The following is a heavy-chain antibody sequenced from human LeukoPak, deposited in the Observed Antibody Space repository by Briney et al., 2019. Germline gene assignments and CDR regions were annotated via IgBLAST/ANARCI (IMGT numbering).Heavy chain of an antibody. D-gene: IGHD6-13*01. J-gene: IGHJ4*02. CDR1: GFTFSSYG. Sequence: PGGSLRLSCAASGFTFSSYGMSWVRQAPGKGLEWVSAISGSGGSTYYADSVKGRFTISRDNSRNTLYLQMNSLRAEDTAVYHCAKSTIPAAGISFWSSDYWGQGTLVTVSS. CDR3: AKSTIPAAGISFWSSDY. V-gene: IGHV3-23*01. CDR2: ISGSGGST.